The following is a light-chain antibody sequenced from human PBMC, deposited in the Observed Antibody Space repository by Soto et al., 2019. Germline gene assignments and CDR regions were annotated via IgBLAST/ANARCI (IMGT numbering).Light chain of an antibody. CDR3: QQRYIWPPIT. Sequence: EIVLTQSPATLSLSPGERATLSCRASQSVSIYLAWYQQKPGQAPRLLISDASNRATGIPARFSGSGSGTDFTLPISSLEPEDFAVYYCQQRYIWPPITFGQGTRLEIK. V-gene: IGKV3-11*01. J-gene: IGKJ5*01. CDR2: DAS. CDR1: QSVSIY.